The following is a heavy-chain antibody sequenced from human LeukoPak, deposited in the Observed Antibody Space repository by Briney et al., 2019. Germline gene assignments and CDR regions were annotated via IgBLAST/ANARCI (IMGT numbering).Heavy chain of an antibody. D-gene: IGHD6-19*01. CDR1: GFTFSSYA. V-gene: IGHV3-30-3*01. CDR3: AREENSGWTNWFDP. J-gene: IGHJ5*02. CDR2: ISYDGSNK. Sequence: PGGSLRLSCAASGFTFSSYAMHWVRQAPGKGLEWVAVISYDGSNKYYADSVKGRFTISRDNSKNTLYLQMNSLRAEDTAVYYCAREENSGWTNWFDPWGQGTLVTVSS.